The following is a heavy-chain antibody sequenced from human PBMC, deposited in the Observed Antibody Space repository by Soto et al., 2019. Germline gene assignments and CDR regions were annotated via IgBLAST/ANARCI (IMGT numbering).Heavy chain of an antibody. Sequence: GGSLRLSCAASGFTFSSYSMNWVRQAPGKGLEWVSSISSSSSYIYYADSVKGRFTISRDNAKNSLYLQMNSLRAEDTAVEYCARAALPPNWNAYYYGMDVWGQGTTVTVSS. CDR2: ISSSSSYI. CDR1: GFTFSSYS. J-gene: IGHJ6*02. D-gene: IGHD1-1*01. V-gene: IGHV3-21*01. CDR3: ARAALPPNWNAYYYGMDV.